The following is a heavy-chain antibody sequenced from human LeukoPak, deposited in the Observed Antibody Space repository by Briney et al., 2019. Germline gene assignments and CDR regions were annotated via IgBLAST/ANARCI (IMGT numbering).Heavy chain of an antibody. V-gene: IGHV1-8*01. CDR1: GYTFTSYD. Sequence: ASVKVSCKASGYTFTSYDINWVRQATGQGLKWMGWMNPNSGNTGYAQEFQGRVTMTRNTSISTAYMELSSLRSEDTAVYYCARGYGSSWNNWFDPWGQGTLVTVSS. D-gene: IGHD6-13*01. J-gene: IGHJ5*02. CDR2: MNPNSGNT. CDR3: ARGYGSSWNNWFDP.